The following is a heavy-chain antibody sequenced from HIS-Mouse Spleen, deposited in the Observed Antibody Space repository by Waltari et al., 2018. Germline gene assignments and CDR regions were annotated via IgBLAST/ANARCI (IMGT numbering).Heavy chain of an antibody. CDR2: IIPILGIA. CDR1: GGTFSSYA. D-gene: IGHD3-22*01. J-gene: IGHJ4*02. V-gene: IGHV1-69*04. Sequence: QVQLVQSGAEVKKPGSSVKVSCKASGGTFSSYAISWVRQAPGQGLEWMGRIIPILGIANSAQKFQGRVTITADKSTSTAYMELSSLRSEDTAVYYCAGGRYYYDSSGYYYGEVTPTDYWGQGTLVTVSS. CDR3: AGGRYYYDSSGYYYGEVTPTDY.